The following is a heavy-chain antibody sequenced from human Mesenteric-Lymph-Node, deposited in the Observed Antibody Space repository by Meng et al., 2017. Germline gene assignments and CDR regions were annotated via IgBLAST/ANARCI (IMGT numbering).Heavy chain of an antibody. J-gene: IGHJ4*02. CDR1: GYTFTSYA. D-gene: IGHD6-13*01. CDR2: INAGNGNT. Sequence: QVQVVQCGAEVKTPGASVKVSCKASGYTFTSYAMHWVRQAHGQRLEWMGWINAGNGNTKYSQKFQGRVTITRDTSASTAYMELSSLRSEDTAVYYCATGIAAAGNFDYWGQGTLVTVSS. V-gene: IGHV1-3*01. CDR3: ATGIAAAGNFDY.